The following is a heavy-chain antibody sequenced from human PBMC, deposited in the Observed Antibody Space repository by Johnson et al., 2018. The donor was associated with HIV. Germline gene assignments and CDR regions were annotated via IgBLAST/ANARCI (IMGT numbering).Heavy chain of an antibody. CDR1: GFTFSDYY. J-gene: IGHJ3*02. Sequence: QVQLVESGGGLVKPGGSLRLSCAASGFTFSDYYMSWIRQAPGKGLEWVSYISGSADTIYYTDSVKGRFTISRDNAKNSLYLQMNSLKTEDTAVYYCTRDLHWGAARCAFDIWGQGTMVTVSS. CDR2: ISGSADTI. V-gene: IGHV3-11*01. D-gene: IGHD6-6*01. CDR3: TRDLHWGAARCAFDI.